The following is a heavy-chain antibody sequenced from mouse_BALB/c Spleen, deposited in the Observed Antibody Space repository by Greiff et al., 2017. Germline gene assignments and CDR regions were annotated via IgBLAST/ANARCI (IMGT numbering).Heavy chain of an antibody. CDR3: ERDEGINTATSAWLAY. V-gene: IGHV5-9-4*01. CDR2: ISSGGSYT. CDR1: GFTFSSYV. D-gene: IGHD1-2*01. Sequence: EVNVVESGGGLVKPGGSLKLSCAASGFTFSSYVMSWVRQSPEKRLEWVAEISSGGSYTYYPDTVTGRVTISRANAKNTLYLEMSSLRSEDTAMYYCERDEGINTATSAWLAYWGQGTVVTVSA. J-gene: IGHJ3*01.